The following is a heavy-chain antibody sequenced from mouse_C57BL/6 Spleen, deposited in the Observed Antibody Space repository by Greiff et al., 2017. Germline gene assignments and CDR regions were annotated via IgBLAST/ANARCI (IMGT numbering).Heavy chain of an antibody. Sequence: VQLQQSGAELVRPGASVKLSCKASGYTFTDYYINWVKQRPGQGLEWIARIYPGSGNTYYNEKFKGKATLTAEKSSSTAYMQLSSLTSEDSAVYFCAREYSYYFDYWGQGTTLTVSS. D-gene: IGHD5-1*01. CDR3: AREYSYYFDY. V-gene: IGHV1-76*01. CDR2: IYPGSGNT. J-gene: IGHJ2*01. CDR1: GYTFTDYY.